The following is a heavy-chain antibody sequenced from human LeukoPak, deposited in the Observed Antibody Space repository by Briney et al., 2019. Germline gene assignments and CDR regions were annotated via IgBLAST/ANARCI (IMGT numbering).Heavy chain of an antibody. V-gene: IGHV5-51*01. D-gene: IGHD1-7*01. CDR1: GCSFTSYW. J-gene: IGHJ3*02. Sequence: GGSLQISCKGSGCSFTSYWIGWVRQMPGRGLEGMGIIYPGDSDTRYSPSFQGQVTISADKSISTAYLQWSSLKASDTAMYYCARSLTGTTSDAFDIWGQGTMVTVSS. CDR3: ARSLTGTTSDAFDI. CDR2: IYPGDSDT.